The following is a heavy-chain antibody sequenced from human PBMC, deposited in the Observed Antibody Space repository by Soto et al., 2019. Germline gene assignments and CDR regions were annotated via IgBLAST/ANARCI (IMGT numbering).Heavy chain of an antibody. CDR2: INPNGGVT. J-gene: IGHJ6*03. CDR1: GDSVNDYY. Sequence: QVQLVQSGAEVRKPGASVTVSCRSSGDSVNDYYIHWVRQAPEQGFEWMGWINPNGGVTKYAQKFQGWVSMLRDTSIRTVYMQLSRLRSDDTPLYYCARESGGATATLDYYYFYMDVWGTGTTVTVSS. V-gene: IGHV1-2*04. D-gene: IGHD5-12*01. CDR3: ARESGGATATLDYYYFYMDV.